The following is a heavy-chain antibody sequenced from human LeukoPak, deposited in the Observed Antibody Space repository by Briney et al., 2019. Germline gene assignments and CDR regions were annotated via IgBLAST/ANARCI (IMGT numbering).Heavy chain of an antibody. CDR3: ARSYYDFWSGYSAFDI. Sequence: PSQTLSLTCAVSGGSISSGGYSWSWIRQPPGKGLEWIGYIYHSGSTYYNPSLKSRVTISVDRSKNQFSLKLSSVTAADTAVYYCARSYYDFWSGYSAFDIWGQGTMVTVSS. CDR2: IYHSGST. J-gene: IGHJ3*02. CDR1: GGSISSGGYS. V-gene: IGHV4-30-2*01. D-gene: IGHD3-3*01.